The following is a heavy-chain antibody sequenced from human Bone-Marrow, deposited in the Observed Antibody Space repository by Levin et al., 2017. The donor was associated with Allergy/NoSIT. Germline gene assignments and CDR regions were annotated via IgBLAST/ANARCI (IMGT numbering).Heavy chain of an antibody. J-gene: IGHJ4*02. D-gene: IGHD3-10*01. Sequence: SQTLSLTCTVSGGSISSSSYYWGWIRQPPGKGLEWIGSIYYSGSTYYNPSLKSRVTISVDTSKNQFSLKLSSVTAADTAVYYCARGGVGSGSYYLDYWGQGTLVTVSS. CDR1: GGSISSSSYY. CDR3: ARGGVGSGSYYLDY. V-gene: IGHV4-39*01. CDR2: IYYSGST.